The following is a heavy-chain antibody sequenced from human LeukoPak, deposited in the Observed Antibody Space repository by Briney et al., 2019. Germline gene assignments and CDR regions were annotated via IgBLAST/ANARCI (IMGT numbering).Heavy chain of an antibody. V-gene: IGHV4-61*02. D-gene: IGHD4-17*01. Sequence: SETLSLTCSVSAASIGSGTYYWTWIRQPAGKGLEWIGRISTSGGTNYNPSLKSRVSISMDTSKNQFSLELTSVTAADTAVYYCASANDYGVPTDAFDIWGQGTMVTVSS. J-gene: IGHJ3*02. CDR1: AASIGSGTYY. CDR2: ISTSGGT. CDR3: ASANDYGVPTDAFDI.